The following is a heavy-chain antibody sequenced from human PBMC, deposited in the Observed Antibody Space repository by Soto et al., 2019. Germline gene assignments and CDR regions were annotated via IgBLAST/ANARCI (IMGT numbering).Heavy chain of an antibody. CDR1: GLRVDYSY. Sequence: EVQLVESGGGLVQPGGSLRLSYAASGLRVDYSYISWVRQAPGKGLEWVSVMYSGGRTFYADSVRGRFTTSRDESKNTQYLQMHSLRDEDSGVYYCARSDCSSGSCPNWFDPWGQGTLVTVSS. D-gene: IGHD2-15*01. CDR2: MYSGGRT. V-gene: IGHV3-66*01. J-gene: IGHJ5*02. CDR3: ARSDCSSGSCPNWFDP.